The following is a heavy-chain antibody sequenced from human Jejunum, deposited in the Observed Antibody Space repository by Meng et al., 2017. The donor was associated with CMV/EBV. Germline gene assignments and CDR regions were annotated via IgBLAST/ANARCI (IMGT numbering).Heavy chain of an antibody. D-gene: IGHD6-19*01. CDR3: AKELTSRTLAGTDDY. V-gene: IGHV3-23*01. CDR2: ISGGGGST. CDR1: GFTFSGYG. Sequence: SGFTFSGYGMTWVRQAPGKGLEWVSTISGGGGSTYYADSVKGRVTISRDNSKNTLYLQMNSLRAEDTALYYCAKELTSRTLAGTDDYWGQGTLVTVSS. J-gene: IGHJ4*02.